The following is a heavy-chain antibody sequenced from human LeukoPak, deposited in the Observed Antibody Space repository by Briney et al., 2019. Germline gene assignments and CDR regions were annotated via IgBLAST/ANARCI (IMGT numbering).Heavy chain of an antibody. J-gene: IGHJ4*02. CDR1: GGTFSNYT. D-gene: IGHD5-24*01. CDR2: IIPIFGTA. CDR3: ARGWLQSGFDS. V-gene: IGHV1-69*06. Sequence: SVKVSCKTSGGTFSNYTISWVRQAPGQGLEWMGGIIPIFGTANYAQKFQGKVTITADKSTSTAYMELSSLRSEDTAVYYCARGWLQSGFDSWGQGTLVTVSS.